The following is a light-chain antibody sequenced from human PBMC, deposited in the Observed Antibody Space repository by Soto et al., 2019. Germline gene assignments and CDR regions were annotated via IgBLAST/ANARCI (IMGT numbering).Light chain of an antibody. J-gene: IGKJ2*01. CDR3: PQYGNFPYT. V-gene: IGKV3-20*01. CDR1: ETVNNNF. CDR2: GPS. Sequence: ETVLTQSPGTLYLSPGERATLSCRANETVNNNFLAWYGHKPGQAPRLLIHGPSRRASGSPDRFSGSGSGTDFTPTISRLEPEDFAVYSCPQYGNFPYTFGTGTKVHIK.